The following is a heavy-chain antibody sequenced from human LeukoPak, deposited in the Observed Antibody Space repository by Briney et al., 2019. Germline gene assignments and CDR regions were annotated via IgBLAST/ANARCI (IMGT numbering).Heavy chain of an antibody. CDR2: ISSSSSYI. CDR1: GFTFSSYS. V-gene: IGHV3-21*01. D-gene: IGHD3-16*01. J-gene: IGHJ3*02. CDR3: ARVGDMEAFDI. Sequence: GGSLRLSCAASGFTFSSYSMYWVHQAPGKGLEWVSSISSSSSYIYYADSVKGRFTISRDNAKNSLYLQMNSLRAEDTAVYYCARVGDMEAFDIWGQGTRVTVSS.